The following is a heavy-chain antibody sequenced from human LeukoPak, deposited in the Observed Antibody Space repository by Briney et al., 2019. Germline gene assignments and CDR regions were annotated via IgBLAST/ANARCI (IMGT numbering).Heavy chain of an antibody. J-gene: IGHJ3*02. D-gene: IGHD2-2*02. CDR3: ARAPLVVVPAAIRDAFDI. Sequence: SETLSLTCAVYGGSFSGYYWSWIRQPPGKGLEWIGEINHSGSTNYNPSLKSRVTISVDTSENQFSLKLSSVTAADTAVYYCARAPLVVVPAAIRDAFDIWGQGTMVTVSS. CDR1: GGSFSGYY. CDR2: INHSGST. V-gene: IGHV4-34*01.